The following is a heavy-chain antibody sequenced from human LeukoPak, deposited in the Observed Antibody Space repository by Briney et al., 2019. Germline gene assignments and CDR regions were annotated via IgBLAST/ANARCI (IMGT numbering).Heavy chain of an antibody. D-gene: IGHD3-22*01. J-gene: IGHJ3*02. CDR1: GFTVSSNY. Sequence: GGSLRLSCAASGFTVSSNYMSWVRQAPGKGLEWVSVIYSGGSTYYADSVKGRLTISRDNSKNTLYLQMNSLRAEDTAVYYCARDVDYYDSSGYGDAFDIWGQGTMVTVSA. CDR3: ARDVDYYDSSGYGDAFDI. CDR2: IYSGGST. V-gene: IGHV3-53*01.